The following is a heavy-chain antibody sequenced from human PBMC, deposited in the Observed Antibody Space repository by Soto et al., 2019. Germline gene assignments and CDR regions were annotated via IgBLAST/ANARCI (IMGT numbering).Heavy chain of an antibody. J-gene: IGHJ4*02. D-gene: IGHD6-19*01. Sequence: KVSCKASGYTFTSYSMHWVRQAPGQRLEWMGWINAGNGNTKYSQKFQGRVTITRDTSASTAYMEVTSLGSEDTAVYYCARDTYKSGWFNYFDYWGQGPPVTVSS. CDR1: GYTFTSYS. CDR2: INAGNGNT. CDR3: ARDTYKSGWFNYFDY. V-gene: IGHV1-3*01.